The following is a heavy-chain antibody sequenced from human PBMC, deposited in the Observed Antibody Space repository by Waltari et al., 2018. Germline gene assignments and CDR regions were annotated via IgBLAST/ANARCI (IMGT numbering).Heavy chain of an antibody. CDR3: ASVEVYSSSSEVGY. CDR1: GYTFTGYY. D-gene: IGHD6-6*01. V-gene: IGHV1-2*06. CDR2: INPNSGGT. Sequence: QVQLVQSGAEVKKPGASVKVSCKASGYTFTGYYMHWVRQAPGQGLEWMGRINPNSGGTTYAQKFQGRVTMTRDTSISTAYMELSRLRSDDTAVYYCASVEVYSSSSEVGYWGQGTLVTVSS. J-gene: IGHJ4*02.